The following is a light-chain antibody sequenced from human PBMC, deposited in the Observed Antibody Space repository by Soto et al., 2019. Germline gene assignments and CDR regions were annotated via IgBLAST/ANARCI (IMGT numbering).Light chain of an antibody. V-gene: IGKV3-15*01. Sequence: EIVLTQSPAILSVSPGERATLSCRASQSISRSLAWYQQKPRQAPRLLISDASTRATGIPARFSGSGSGTEFTLTISSLQSEDFALYYCHQYNSWPPGTFGQGTKVDIK. CDR2: DAS. CDR1: QSISRS. J-gene: IGKJ2*01. CDR3: HQYNSWPPGT.